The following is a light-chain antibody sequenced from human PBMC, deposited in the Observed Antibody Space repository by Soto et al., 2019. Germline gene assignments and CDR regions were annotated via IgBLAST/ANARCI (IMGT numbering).Light chain of an antibody. Sequence: DIQMTQSPSSLSASVGDRVTITCRASQSINNCLNWYQQKPGKAPNLLIYAASSLQSGVPSRFSGSGSGTHFTLTISSLQPDDFATYYCQQGFNTPNTFGPGTKVDIK. CDR3: QQGFNTPNT. CDR1: QSINNC. J-gene: IGKJ3*01. CDR2: AAS. V-gene: IGKV1-39*01.